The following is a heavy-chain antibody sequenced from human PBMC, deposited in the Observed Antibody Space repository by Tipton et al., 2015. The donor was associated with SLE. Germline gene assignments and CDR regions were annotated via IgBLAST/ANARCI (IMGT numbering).Heavy chain of an antibody. CDR2: IYTNGDR. CDR3: ARGSDGDNVRFFDV. V-gene: IGHV4-4*07. CDR1: GGHITSFY. Sequence: TLSLTCTVSGGHITSFYWSWLPLSAGRGLVWIGRIYTNGDRDFNPSPGSRVTMSLDASRRQISLRLKSVTAAYTAVYYCARGSDGDNVRFFDVWGPGTQVTVSS. D-gene: IGHD4-17*01. J-gene: IGHJ2*01.